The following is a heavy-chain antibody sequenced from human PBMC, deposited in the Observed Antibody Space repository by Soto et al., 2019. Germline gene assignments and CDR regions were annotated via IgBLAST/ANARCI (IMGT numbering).Heavy chain of an antibody. V-gene: IGHV3-23*01. D-gene: IGHD2-21*01. CDR1: GFTFSSYA. J-gene: IGHJ3*02. CDR3: AKAADNYCGGDCYSSAIDI. Sequence: GGSLRLSCAASGFTFSSYAMSWVRQAPGKGLEWVSAISGSGGSTYYADSVKGRFTISRDNSKNTLYLQMNSLRAEDTAVYYCAKAADNYCGGDCYSSAIDISGQAIIVTVSS. CDR2: ISGSGGST.